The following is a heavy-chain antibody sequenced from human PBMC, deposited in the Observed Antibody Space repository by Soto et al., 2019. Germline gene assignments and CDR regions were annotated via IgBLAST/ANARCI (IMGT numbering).Heavy chain of an antibody. CDR2: IIPIFGTA. Sequence: SVKVSCKASGGTFSSYAISWVRQAPGQGLEWMGGIIPIFGTANYAQKFQGRVTITADESTSTAYMELSSLRSEDTAVYYCASVGRFLEWLLYDYWGQGTLVTV. J-gene: IGHJ4*02. CDR3: ASVGRFLEWLLYDY. D-gene: IGHD3-3*01. CDR1: GGTFSSYA. V-gene: IGHV1-69*13.